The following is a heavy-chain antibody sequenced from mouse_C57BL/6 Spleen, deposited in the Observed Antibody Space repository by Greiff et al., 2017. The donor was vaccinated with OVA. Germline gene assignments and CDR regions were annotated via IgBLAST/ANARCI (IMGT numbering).Heavy chain of an antibody. D-gene: IGHD1-1*01. V-gene: IGHV1-76*01. CDR3: ARTGYYGSSPHFDC. Sequence: QVQLQQSGAELVRPGASVKLSCKASGYTFTDYYINWVKQRPGQGLEWIARIYPGSGNTYYNEKFKGKATLTAEKSSSTAYMQLSILTSEDSAVYFSARTGYYGSSPHFDCWGKGTTLTVST. CDR2: IYPGSGNT. CDR1: GYTFTDYY. J-gene: IGHJ2*01.